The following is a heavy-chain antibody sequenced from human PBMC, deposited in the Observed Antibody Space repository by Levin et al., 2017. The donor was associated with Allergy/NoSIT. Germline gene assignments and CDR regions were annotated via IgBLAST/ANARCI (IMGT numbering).Heavy chain of an antibody. CDR2: FDPEDGET. CDR3: AAGGELIWFDP. J-gene: IGHJ5*02. D-gene: IGHD3-10*01. V-gene: IGHV1-24*01. Sequence: GGSLRLSCKVSGYTLTELSMHWVRQAPGKGLEWMGGFDPEDGETIYAQKFQGRVTMTEDTSTDTAYMELSSLRFEDTAVYYCAAGGELIWFDPWGQGTLVTVSS. CDR1: GYTLTELS.